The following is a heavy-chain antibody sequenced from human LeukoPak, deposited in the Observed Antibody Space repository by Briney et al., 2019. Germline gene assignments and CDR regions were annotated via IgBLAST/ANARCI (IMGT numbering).Heavy chain of an antibody. Sequence: PSETLSLTCTISSGSISSSSYYWGWIRQPPGKGLEWIGSIYYSGSTYYNPSLKSRVTISVDTSKNQFSLKLSSVTAADTAVYYCARVRFPRYIIAAAGTFLDYWGQGTLVTVSS. CDR2: IYYSGST. V-gene: IGHV4-39*01. CDR1: SGSISSSSYY. D-gene: IGHD6-13*01. CDR3: ARVRFPRYIIAAAGTFLDY. J-gene: IGHJ4*02.